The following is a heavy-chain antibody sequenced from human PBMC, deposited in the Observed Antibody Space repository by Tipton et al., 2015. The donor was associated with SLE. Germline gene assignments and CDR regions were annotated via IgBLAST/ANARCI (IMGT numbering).Heavy chain of an antibody. V-gene: IGHV1-18*04. CDR2: ISAYNGNT. D-gene: IGHD1-26*01. J-gene: IGHJ4*02. Sequence: QLVQSGAEVKKPGASVKVSCKASGYTFIGYYMHWVRQAPGQGLEWMGWISAYNGNTNYAQKFQGRVTITADKSTSTAYMELSSLRSEDTAVYYCARRGSYHFDYWGQGTLVTVSS. CDR1: GYTFIGYY. CDR3: ARRGSYHFDY.